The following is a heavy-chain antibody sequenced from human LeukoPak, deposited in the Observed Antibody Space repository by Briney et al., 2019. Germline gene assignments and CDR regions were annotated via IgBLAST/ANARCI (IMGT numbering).Heavy chain of an antibody. D-gene: IGHD3-10*01. CDR1: GFTLSSYA. J-gene: IGHJ6*03. Sequence: TGGSLRLSCAASGFTLSSYAMSWVRQAPRKGLEWVSGISASGGSTNSADSVKGRFTISRDNSKNTGYLQMNSLRAEDTAVYYCAKVMKGSERLTMVRGVIIKTAGLYYMDVWGKGTTVTVSS. CDR3: AKVMKGSERLTMVRGVIIKTAGLYYMDV. V-gene: IGHV3-23*01. CDR2: ISASGGST.